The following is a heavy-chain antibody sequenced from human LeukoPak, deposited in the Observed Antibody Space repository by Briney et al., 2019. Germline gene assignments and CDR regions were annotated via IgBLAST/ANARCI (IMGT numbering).Heavy chain of an antibody. V-gene: IGHV4-4*07. Sequence: PSETLSLTCSVSGGSIGNYHLTWIRQPAGKGLEWIGRFYNSGSTNYNPSLRSRVTMSIDRSKNQFSLKLSSVTAADTAIYYCARSRLIPAAPDVPLQTLYYYYLDVWGKGTTVTVSS. CDR2: FYNSGST. CDR1: GGSIGNYH. D-gene: IGHD2-2*01. J-gene: IGHJ6*03. CDR3: ARSRLIPAAPDVPLQTLYYYYLDV.